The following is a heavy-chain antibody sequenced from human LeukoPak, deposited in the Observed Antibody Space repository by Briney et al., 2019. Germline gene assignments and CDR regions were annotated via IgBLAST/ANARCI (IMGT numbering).Heavy chain of an antibody. J-gene: IGHJ4*02. V-gene: IGHV3-23*01. Sequence: PGGSLRLSCAASGFTFSSYAMKWVRQAPGKGLEWVSTISGSGASTYYADSVKGRFTISRDNAKNSLYLQMNSLRAEDTAIYYCARGYFDLEDWGQGTLVTVSS. CDR2: ISGSGAST. D-gene: IGHD3-9*01. CDR1: GFTFSSYA. CDR3: ARGYFDLED.